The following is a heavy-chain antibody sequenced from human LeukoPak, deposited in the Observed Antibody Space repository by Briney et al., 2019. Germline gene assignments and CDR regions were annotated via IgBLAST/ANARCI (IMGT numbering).Heavy chain of an antibody. CDR2: INANSGDT. D-gene: IGHD5-12*01. J-gene: IGHJ4*02. CDR3: AREPPGTSGNDY. Sequence: ASVKVSCKASGCTFTGYYMHWVRQAPGQGLEWMGWINANSGDTNYAQKFQGRVTMTRDTSINTAYMELSGLRPDDTAVYYCAREPPGTSGNDYWGQETLLTVSS. CDR1: GCTFTGYY. V-gene: IGHV1-2*02.